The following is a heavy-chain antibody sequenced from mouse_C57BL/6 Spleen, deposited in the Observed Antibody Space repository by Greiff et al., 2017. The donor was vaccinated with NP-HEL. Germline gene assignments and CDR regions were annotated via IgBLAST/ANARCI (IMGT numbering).Heavy chain of an antibody. V-gene: IGHV1-82*01. J-gene: IGHJ4*01. D-gene: IGHD2-2*01. CDR3: AVGGGYDDYAMDY. CDR2: IYPGDGDT. Sequence: VQRVESGPELVKPGASVKISCKASGYAFSSSWMNWVKQRPGKGLEWIGRIYPGDGDTNYNGKFKGKATLTADKSSSTAYMQLSSLTSEDSAVYFCAVGGGYDDYAMDYWGQGTSVTVSS. CDR1: GYAFSSSW.